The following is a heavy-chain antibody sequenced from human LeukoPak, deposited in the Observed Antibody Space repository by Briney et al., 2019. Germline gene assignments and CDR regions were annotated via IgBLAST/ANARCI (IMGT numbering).Heavy chain of an antibody. V-gene: IGHV3-23*01. D-gene: IGHD2-2*01. CDR3: ARHPFGYCSGTSCPYYFDY. CDR2: ISGSSSST. CDR1: GFTFSSYA. J-gene: IGHJ4*02. Sequence: GGSLRLSCAASGFTFSSYAMSWVRQIPGKGLEWVSAISGSSSSTYYANSVKGRFTISRDSSKNTLHLQISSLRAEDTAVYYCARHPFGYCSGTSCPYYFDYWGQGTLVTVSS.